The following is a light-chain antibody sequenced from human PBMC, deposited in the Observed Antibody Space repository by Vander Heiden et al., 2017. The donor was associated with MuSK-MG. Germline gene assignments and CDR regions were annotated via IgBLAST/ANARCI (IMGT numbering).Light chain of an antibody. CDR3: QAWDSSTHVV. V-gene: IGLV3-1*01. CDR1: KLGDKY. CDR2: QDS. J-gene: IGLJ2*01. Sequence: YELTQPPSVSVSPGQTASITCSGDKLGDKYACWYQQKPGQSPVLVIYQDSKRPSGIPERFSGSKSGNTATLTISGTQAMDEADYYCQAWDSSTHVVFGGGTKLTVL.